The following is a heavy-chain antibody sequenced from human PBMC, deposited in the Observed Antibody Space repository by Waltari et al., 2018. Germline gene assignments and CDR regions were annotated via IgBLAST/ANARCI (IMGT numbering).Heavy chain of an antibody. V-gene: IGHV3-23*03. D-gene: IGHD2-21*02. CDR1: GFTFSSYA. CDR3: AKDHGGNSGPYFDY. CDR2: IYSGGST. Sequence: EVQLLESGGGLVQPGGSLRLSCAASGFTFSSYAMSWVRKAPGKGLEWVSVIYSGGSTYYADSVKGRFTISRDNSKNTLYLQMNSLRAEDTAVYYCAKDHGGNSGPYFDYWGQGTLVTVSS. J-gene: IGHJ4*02.